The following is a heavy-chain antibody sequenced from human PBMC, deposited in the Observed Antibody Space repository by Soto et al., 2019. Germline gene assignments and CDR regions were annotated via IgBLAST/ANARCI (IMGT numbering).Heavy chain of an antibody. CDR1: GGTFSSYA. Sequence: GPSVKVSCQASGGTFSSYAISWVRQAPGQGREWMGGIIPIFGTANSAQKFQGSVTITADESTSTAYMELSSLRSEDTAVYCCALESTGIPFGYRGQGTLVTVSS. CDR2: IIPIFGTA. CDR3: ALESTGIPFGY. V-gene: IGHV1-69*13. J-gene: IGHJ4*02. D-gene: IGHD3-10*01.